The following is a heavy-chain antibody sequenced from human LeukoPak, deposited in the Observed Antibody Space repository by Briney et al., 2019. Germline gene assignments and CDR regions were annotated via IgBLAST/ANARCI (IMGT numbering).Heavy chain of an antibody. CDR3: ARAGEYCSSTSCYVAHY. J-gene: IGHJ4*02. D-gene: IGHD2-2*01. CDR2: ISSSGTTM. CDR1: RFTFSSYE. Sequence: GGSLRLSCATSRFTFSSYEMNWVRQAPGKGLEWVSYISSSGTTMYYADSVKGRFTISRDNARKSLYLQMNSLRAEDTAIYYCARAGEYCSSTSCYVAHYRGRGTLVTVSS. V-gene: IGHV3-48*03.